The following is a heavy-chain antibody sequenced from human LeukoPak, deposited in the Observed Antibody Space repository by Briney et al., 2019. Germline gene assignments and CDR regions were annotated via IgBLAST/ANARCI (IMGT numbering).Heavy chain of an antibody. V-gene: IGHV4-38-2*02. J-gene: IGHJ4*02. CDR3: AKFGGMCDSMVVAATRRFDY. CDR2: FYHGGST. CDR1: GYSISTGYY. Sequence: SETLSLTCTVSGYSISTGYYWDWIRQPPGKGLEWIGTFYHGGSTYYNPSLKSRVTISVDTSKNQFSLKLSSVTAADTAVYYCAKFGGMCDSMVVAATRRFDYWGQGTLVTVSS. D-gene: IGHD2-15*01.